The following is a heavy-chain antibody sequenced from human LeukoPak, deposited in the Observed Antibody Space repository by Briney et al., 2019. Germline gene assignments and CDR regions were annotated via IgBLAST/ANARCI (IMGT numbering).Heavy chain of an antibody. CDR1: GFTFSSYS. J-gene: IGHJ3*02. D-gene: IGHD6-6*01. CDR3: ARDGWAARKHDAFDI. CDR2: ISSSSSYI. Sequence: GGSLRLSCAASGFTFSSYSMNWVRQAPGKGLEWVSSISSSSSYIYYADSVKGRFTISRDNAKNSLYLQMNSLRAEDTAVYYCARDGWAARKHDAFDIWGQGTMVTVSS. V-gene: IGHV3-21*01.